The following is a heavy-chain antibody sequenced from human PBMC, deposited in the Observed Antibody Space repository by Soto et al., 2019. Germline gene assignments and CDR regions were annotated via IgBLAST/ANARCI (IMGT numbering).Heavy chain of an antibody. V-gene: IGHV1-18*01. Sequence: ASVKVSCKASGYTFTSYGISWVRQAPGQGLEWMGWISAYNGNTNYAQKFQGRVTITEDESTSTAYMELSSLRSEDTAVYYCARAHYDILTGYLFDYWGQGTLVTVSS. CDR2: ISAYNGNT. J-gene: IGHJ4*02. D-gene: IGHD3-9*01. CDR3: ARAHYDILTGYLFDY. CDR1: GYTFTSYG.